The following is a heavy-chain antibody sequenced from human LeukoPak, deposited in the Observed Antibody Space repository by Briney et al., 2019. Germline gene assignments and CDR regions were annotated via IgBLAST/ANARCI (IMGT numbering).Heavy chain of an antibody. CDR1: GYSSTRYW. CDR3: ARLPPGS. CDR2: IYPGDSDT. Sequence: SLNISCTGSGYSSTRYWIGWVRHIPEKGLEWMGIIYPGDSDTRYSPSFQGQVSNAADKSIATAYLQWSSLKASDAAMYYCARLPPGSWGQGTLVTVSS. D-gene: IGHD6-19*01. V-gene: IGHV5-51*01. J-gene: IGHJ4*02.